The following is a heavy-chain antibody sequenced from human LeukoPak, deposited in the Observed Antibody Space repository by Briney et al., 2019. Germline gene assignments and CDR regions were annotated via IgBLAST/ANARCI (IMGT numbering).Heavy chain of an antibody. Sequence: ASVKVSCKASGYTFTSYGISWVRQAPGQGLEWMGWISAYNGNTNYAQKLQSRVTMTTDTSTSTAYMELRSLRSDDTAVYYCARDSVEMATLWSRFLDYYYGMDVWGQGTTVTVSS. D-gene: IGHD5-24*01. CDR3: ARDSVEMATLWSRFLDYYYGMDV. J-gene: IGHJ6*02. CDR2: ISAYNGNT. CDR1: GYTFTSYG. V-gene: IGHV1-18*01.